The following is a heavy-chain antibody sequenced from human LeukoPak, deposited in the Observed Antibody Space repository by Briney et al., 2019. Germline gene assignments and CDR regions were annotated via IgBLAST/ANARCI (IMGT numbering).Heavy chain of an antibody. J-gene: IGHJ4*02. Sequence: KPSETLSLTCAAYGGSFSGYYWSWIRQPPGKGLEWIGEINHSGSTNYNPSLKSRVTISIDTSKNQFSLKLSSVTAADTAVYYCAGALAYGDYPFGWGQGTLVTVSS. CDR2: INHSGST. D-gene: IGHD4-17*01. V-gene: IGHV4-34*01. CDR3: AGALAYGDYPFG. CDR1: GGSFSGYY.